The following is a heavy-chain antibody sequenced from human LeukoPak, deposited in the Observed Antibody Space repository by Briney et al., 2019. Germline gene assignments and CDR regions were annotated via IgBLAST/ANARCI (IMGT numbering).Heavy chain of an antibody. CDR3: ARGIQLWFPYYYGMDV. Sequence: SGGSLRLSCAASGFTFSSYAMSWVRQAPGKGLEWVSAISGSGGSTYYADSVKGRFTISRDNSKNTLYLQMNSLRAEDTAVYYCARGIQLWFPYYYGMDVWGQGTTVTVSS. CDR2: ISGSGGST. V-gene: IGHV3-23*01. J-gene: IGHJ6*02. D-gene: IGHD5-18*01. CDR1: GFTFSSYA.